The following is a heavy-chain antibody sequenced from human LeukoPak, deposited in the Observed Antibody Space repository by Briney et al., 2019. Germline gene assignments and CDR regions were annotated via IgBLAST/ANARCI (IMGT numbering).Heavy chain of an antibody. CDR3: AREMSDTVTWGWYFDL. D-gene: IGHD4-17*01. CDR1: GLSFSSYD. CDR2: IGTKGDT. J-gene: IGHJ2*01. Sequence: HAGASLRLSCAASGLSFSSYDMHWVRQATGKGLEWVSAIGTKGDTYYSDSVRGRFTISRENGKNSLYLQMNSLRAGDTAVYYCAREMSDTVTWGWYFDLWGRGTLVTVSS. V-gene: IGHV3-13*01.